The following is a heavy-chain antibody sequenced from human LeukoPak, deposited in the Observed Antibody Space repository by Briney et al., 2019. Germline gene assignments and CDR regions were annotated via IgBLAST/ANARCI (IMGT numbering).Heavy chain of an antibody. J-gene: IGHJ4*02. CDR2: IYTSGST. D-gene: IGHD3-22*01. V-gene: IGHV4-4*07. Sequence: SETLSLTCIVSGGSISSYYWSWIRQPAGKGLEWIGRIYTSGSTNYNPSLKSRVTMSVDTSKNQFSLKLSSVTAADTAVYYCAGEPYYYDSSGYWPFWGQGTLVTVSS. CDR3: AGEPYYYDSSGYWPF. CDR1: GGSISSYY.